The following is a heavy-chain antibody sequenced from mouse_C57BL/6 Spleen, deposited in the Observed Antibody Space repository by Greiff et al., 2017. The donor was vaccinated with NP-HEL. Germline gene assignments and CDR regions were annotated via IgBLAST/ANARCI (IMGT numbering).Heavy chain of an antibody. D-gene: IGHD2-13*01. CDR2: INPNNGGT. CDR3: AREGGDQDWFAY. CDR1: GYTFTDYY. V-gene: IGHV1-26*01. J-gene: IGHJ3*01. Sequence: EVQLQQSGPELVKPGASVKISCKASGYTFTDYYMNWVKQSHGKSLEWIGDINPNNGGTSYNQKFKGKATLTVDKSSSTAYMELRSLTSEDAAVYYGAREGGDQDWFAYWGQGTLVTVAA.